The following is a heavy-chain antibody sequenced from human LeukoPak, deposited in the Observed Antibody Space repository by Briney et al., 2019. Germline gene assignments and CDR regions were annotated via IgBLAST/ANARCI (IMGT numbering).Heavy chain of an antibody. CDR2: ISDGSRDT. D-gene: IGHD5-12*01. CDR1: GFTFSSYE. V-gene: IGHV3-23*01. Sequence: GGSLGLSCTASGFTFSSYEMNWVRQAPGKGLEWVSTISDGSRDTHYAGSVKGRFTISRDDSQNIVYLQMDSLRAEDTALYYCTTRLRNHFDYWGQGTQVTVSS. CDR3: TTRLRNHFDY. J-gene: IGHJ4*02.